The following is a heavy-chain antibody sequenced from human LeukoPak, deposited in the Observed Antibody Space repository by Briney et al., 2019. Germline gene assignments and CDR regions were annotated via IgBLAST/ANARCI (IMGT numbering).Heavy chain of an antibody. D-gene: IGHD2-2*01. CDR2: ISGSGSTT. Sequence: GGALRLSCAASRFTFSSYAMSWVRQAPGKGRERVSAISGSGSTTYYADSVKGRFTISGDNSKNTLYLQMNSLRAEDTAVYYCAKRGSSSSSGYYFDYWGQGTLVTVSS. J-gene: IGHJ4*02. V-gene: IGHV3-23*01. CDR3: AKRGSSSSSGYYFDY. CDR1: RFTFSSYA.